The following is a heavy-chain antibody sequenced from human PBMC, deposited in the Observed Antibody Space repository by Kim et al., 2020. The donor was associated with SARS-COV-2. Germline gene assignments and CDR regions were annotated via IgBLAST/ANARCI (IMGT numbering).Heavy chain of an antibody. CDR3: ARLTSDGYCSGGSCRRYGMDV. V-gene: IGHV4-39*01. D-gene: IGHD2-15*01. CDR1: GGSISSSSYY. CDR2: IYYSGST. J-gene: IGHJ6*02. Sequence: SETLSLTCTVSGGSISSSSYYWGWIRQPPGKGLEWIGSIYYSGSTYYNPSLKSRVTISVDTSKNQFSLKLSSVTAADTAVYYCARLTSDGYCSGGSCRRYGMDVWGQGTTVTVSS.